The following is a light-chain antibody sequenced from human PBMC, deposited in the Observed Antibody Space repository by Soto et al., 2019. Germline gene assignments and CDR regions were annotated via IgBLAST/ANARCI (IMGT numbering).Light chain of an antibody. CDR3: QQRSNWHPIT. V-gene: IGKV3-11*01. CDR2: DAS. J-gene: IGKJ5*01. CDR1: QSVSSY. Sequence: ENVLTQSPATLSLSPRERSTLSYRASQSVSSYLAWYQQKPRQATRLLIYDASNRANGIPARFSGSGSGTDFTLTLSSLEPEDFAVYYCQQRSNWHPITFGQGTRLEIK.